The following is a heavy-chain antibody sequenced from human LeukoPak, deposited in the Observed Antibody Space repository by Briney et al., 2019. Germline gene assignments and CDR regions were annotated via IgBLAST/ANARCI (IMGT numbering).Heavy chain of an antibody. CDR2: INPNSGGT. D-gene: IGHD3-22*01. CDR3: ARGGVTMIVLDAFDI. Sequence: ASVKVSCKASGYTFTGYYMHWVRQAPGQGLEWMGWINPNSGGTNYAQKFQGRVTMTRDTSISTAYMELSRLRSDDTAVYYCARGGVTMIVLDAFDIWGQGTMVTVSS. CDR1: GYTFTGYY. J-gene: IGHJ3*02. V-gene: IGHV1-2*02.